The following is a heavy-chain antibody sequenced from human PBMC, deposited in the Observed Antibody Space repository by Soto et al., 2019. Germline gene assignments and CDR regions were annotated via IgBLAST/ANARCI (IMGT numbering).Heavy chain of an antibody. CDR1: GFSFSNSV. CDR2: VTHDGAFT. Sequence: EVQLVESGGALVRPGGSLGLSCVATGFSFSNSVMNWFRQVPGKGLVWVSRVTHDGAFTTNADSVKGRFTIARDNSKNTLYLQMNSLRSDDTAVYYCTRDLDWLLFDYWGQGTLVTVSS. J-gene: IGHJ4*02. V-gene: IGHV3-74*01. D-gene: IGHD3-3*01. CDR3: TRDLDWLLFDY.